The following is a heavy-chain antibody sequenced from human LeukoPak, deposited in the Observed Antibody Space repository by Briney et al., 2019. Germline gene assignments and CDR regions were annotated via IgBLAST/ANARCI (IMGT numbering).Heavy chain of an antibody. CDR2: IIPIFGTA. J-gene: IGHJ4*02. Sequence: GASVKVSCKASGGTFSSYAISWVRPAPGQGLEWMGGIIPIFGTANYAQKFQGRVTITADESTSTAYMERSSRRSEDTAVYYCARSRLLLDYWGQGTLVSVSS. CDR1: GGTFSSYA. D-gene: IGHD2-21*02. V-gene: IGHV1-69*13. CDR3: ARSRLLLDY.